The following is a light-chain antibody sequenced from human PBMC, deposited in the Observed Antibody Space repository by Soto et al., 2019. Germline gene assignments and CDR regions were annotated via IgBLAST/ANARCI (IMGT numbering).Light chain of an antibody. Sequence: DFQMTQSPSALSASVGDRVTITCRTSHRISSHLNWYQQKPGKAPKLLISGASGLQNGVPSRFSGSGSGTHFTLNVSSLQPEDFADYYCQQTYSSPFTFGPGTKVDIK. CDR3: QQTYSSPFT. J-gene: IGKJ3*01. V-gene: IGKV1-39*01. CDR1: HRISSH. CDR2: GAS.